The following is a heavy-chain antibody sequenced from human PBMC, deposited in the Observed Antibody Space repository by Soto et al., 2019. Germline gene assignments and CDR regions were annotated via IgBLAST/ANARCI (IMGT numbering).Heavy chain of an antibody. CDR1: GFTFSNYG. V-gene: IGHV3-33*01. CDR3: ARDPYGPEGY. Sequence: QVQLVESGGGVVQPGRSLRLSCAASGFTFSNYGMHWVRQAPGKGLEWVALLSYDGSNEYYVDSVKGRFIISRDISKNTLYLQMNSLRAEDTAVYYCARDPYGPEGYWGQGTLVTVSS. D-gene: IGHD3-10*01. CDR2: LSYDGSNE. J-gene: IGHJ4*02.